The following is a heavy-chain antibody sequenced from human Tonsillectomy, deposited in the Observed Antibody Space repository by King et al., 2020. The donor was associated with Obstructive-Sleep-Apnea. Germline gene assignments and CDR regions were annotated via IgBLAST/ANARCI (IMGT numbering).Heavy chain of an antibody. CDR1: GYTFTGYY. Sequence: VQLVESGAEVKKPGASVKVSCKASGYTFTGYYMHWVRQAPVQGLEWMGSINPSSGGPRYAQKFQGRVTLTGDTSISTAYMEMSSLRSDDTAVYYCAVQYSSGWYLDYWGQGTLVTVSS. CDR2: INPSSGGP. V-gene: IGHV1-2*02. J-gene: IGHJ4*02. CDR3: AVQYSSGWYLDY. D-gene: IGHD6-19*01.